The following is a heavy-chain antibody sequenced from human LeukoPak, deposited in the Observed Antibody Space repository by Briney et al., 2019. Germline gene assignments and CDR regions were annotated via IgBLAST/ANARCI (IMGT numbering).Heavy chain of an antibody. D-gene: IGHD4-17*01. CDR3: ATSDYTTVTTSANYYYYGMDV. Sequence: PGGSLRLSCAASGFTVSSNYMSWVRQAPGRGLEWVSVIYSGGSTYYADSVKGRFTISRDNSKNTLYLQMNSLRAEDTAVYYCATSDYTTVTTSANYYYYGMDVWGQGTTVTVSS. J-gene: IGHJ6*02. V-gene: IGHV3-66*01. CDR2: IYSGGST. CDR1: GFTVSSNY.